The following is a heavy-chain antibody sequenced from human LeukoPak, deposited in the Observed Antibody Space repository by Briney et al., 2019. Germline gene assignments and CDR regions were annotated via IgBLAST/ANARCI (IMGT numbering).Heavy chain of an antibody. D-gene: IGHD6-19*01. J-gene: IGHJ4*02. CDR3: ARDIAVAPTPGY. CDR2: IYGGDTT. Sequence: PGGSLKLSCAASGFTFSGSAMHWVRQAPGKGLEWVSVIYGGDTTWYADSVKGRFAISRDNFKNTLYLEMNSLRAEDTAVYYCARDIAVAPTPGYWGQGTLVTVSS. V-gene: IGHV3-66*01. CDR1: GFTFSGSA.